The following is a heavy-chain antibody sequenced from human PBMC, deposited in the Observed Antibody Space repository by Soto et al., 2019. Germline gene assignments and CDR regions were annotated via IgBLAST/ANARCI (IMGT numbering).Heavy chain of an antibody. CDR2: MNPNSGNT. J-gene: IGHJ5*02. V-gene: IGHV1-8*01. CDR3: ARMATSGTLNLFDL. Sequence: XSVKVTCTASGSTIVNTDISWVRQATGQGLEWMGWMNPNSGNTGYAQKFQGRVSMTRNTSITTAYLELSSLRSDDTAIYYCARMATSGTLNLFDLWGQRSLVTVPQ. CDR1: GSTIVNTD.